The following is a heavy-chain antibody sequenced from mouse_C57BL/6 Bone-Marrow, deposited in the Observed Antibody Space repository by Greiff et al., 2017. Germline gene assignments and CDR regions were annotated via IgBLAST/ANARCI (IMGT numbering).Heavy chain of an antibody. J-gene: IGHJ4*01. V-gene: IGHV1-15*01. D-gene: IGHD2-9*01. CDR2: IDPETGGT. CDR3: TRTLLWLRDAMDY. Sequence: VQLQQSGAELVRPGASVTLSCKASGYTFTDYEMHWVKQTPVHGLEWIGAIDPETGGTAYNQKFQGKAILTADKSSSTAYMELRSLTSEDSDVYYCTRTLLWLRDAMDYWGQGTSVTVSS. CDR1: GYTFTDYE.